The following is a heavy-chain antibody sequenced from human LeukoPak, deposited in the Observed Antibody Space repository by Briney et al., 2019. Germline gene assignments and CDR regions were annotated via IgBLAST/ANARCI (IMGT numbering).Heavy chain of an antibody. Sequence: GGSLRLSCAASGFAFSSYAMHWVRQAPGKGLEWVSAISGSGGSTYYADSVKGRFTISRDNSKNTLYLQMNSLRAEDTAVYYCARSIRWLRAFDIWGQGTMVTVSS. CDR3: ARSIRWLRAFDI. V-gene: IGHV3-23*01. CDR2: ISGSGGST. CDR1: GFAFSSYA. D-gene: IGHD4-17*01. J-gene: IGHJ3*02.